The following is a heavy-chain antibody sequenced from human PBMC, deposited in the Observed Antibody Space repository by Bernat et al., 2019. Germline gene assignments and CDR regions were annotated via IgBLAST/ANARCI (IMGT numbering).Heavy chain of an antibody. Sequence: VQLVESGGGLVQPGGSLRLSCAASGFTFGSYGMHWVRQAPGKGLEWVAIISYDGSNKYYADSVKGRFTISRDNSKNTLYLQMNRLRAEDAAVYYCAKDQGDYGDYFFDYWGQGTMVTVSS. CDR1: GFTFGSYG. CDR2: ISYDGSNK. J-gene: IGHJ4*02. D-gene: IGHD4-17*01. V-gene: IGHV3-30*18. CDR3: AKDQGDYGDYFFDY.